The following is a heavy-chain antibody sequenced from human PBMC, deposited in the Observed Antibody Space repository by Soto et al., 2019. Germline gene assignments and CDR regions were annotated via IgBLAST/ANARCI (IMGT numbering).Heavy chain of an antibody. CDR1: GFTFSSYA. D-gene: IGHD1-1*01. V-gene: IGHV3-23*01. CDR3: AKDAVSGGGVWLVEH. Sequence: GGSLRLSCAASGFTFSSYAMIWARQAPGRGLEWVSGLYGSGRGIFYADSVKGRFTISRDNSDNSVHLQMNSLRVEDTAVYYCAKDAVSGGGVWLVEHWGQGTVVTVSS. J-gene: IGHJ4*02. CDR2: LYGSGRGI.